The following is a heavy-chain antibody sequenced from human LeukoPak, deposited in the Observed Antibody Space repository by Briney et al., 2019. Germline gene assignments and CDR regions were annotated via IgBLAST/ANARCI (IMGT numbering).Heavy chain of an antibody. CDR2: IYYSGST. CDR3: ARGVTMIVGVDY. D-gene: IGHD3-22*01. Sequence: SETLSLTCTVFGGSISSYYWSWIRQPPGKGLEWIGYIYYSGSTNYNPSLKSRVTISVDTSKNQFSLKLSSVTAADTAVYYCARGVTMIVGVDYWGQGTLVTVSS. V-gene: IGHV4-59*01. J-gene: IGHJ4*02. CDR1: GGSISSYY.